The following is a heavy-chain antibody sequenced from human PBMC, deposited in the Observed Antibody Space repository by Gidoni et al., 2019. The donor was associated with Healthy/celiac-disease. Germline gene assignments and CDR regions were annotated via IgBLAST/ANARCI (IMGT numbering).Heavy chain of an antibody. V-gene: IGHV4-39*01. Sequence: QLQLQESGPGLVKPSETLSLTCTVSGGSISSSSYYWGWIRQPPGKGLEWIGSIYYSGSTYYNPSLKSRVTISVDTSKNQFSLKLSSVTAADTAVYYCARHEDVWGSYRPNWFDPWGQGTLVTVSS. D-gene: IGHD3-16*02. CDR3: ARHEDVWGSYRPNWFDP. CDR1: GGSISSSSYY. J-gene: IGHJ5*02. CDR2: IYYSGST.